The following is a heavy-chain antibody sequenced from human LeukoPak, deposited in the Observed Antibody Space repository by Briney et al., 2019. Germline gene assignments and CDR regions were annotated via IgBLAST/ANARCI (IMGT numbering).Heavy chain of an antibody. J-gene: IGHJ4*02. CDR1: GFTSTSSA. Sequence: GGSVRDSPMAPGFTSTSSAVRWVRPARGQRLEWIGWIVVGSGNTNYAQKFQERVTITRDMSTSTAYMELSSLRSEDTAVYYCAAEEHQGFGEFPTFDYWGQ. D-gene: IGHD3-10*01. CDR2: IVVGSGNT. V-gene: IGHV1-58*01. CDR3: AAEEHQGFGEFPTFDY.